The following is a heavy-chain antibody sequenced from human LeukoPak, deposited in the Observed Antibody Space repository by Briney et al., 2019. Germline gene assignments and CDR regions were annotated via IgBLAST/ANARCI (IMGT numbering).Heavy chain of an antibody. CDR3: AREVFEGPRQNDAFDV. CDR1: GFTLGTHW. Sequence: GGSLRLSCAASGFTLGTHWMHWVRQAPGKGLVWVSRINSDGSRTDYADSVKGRFTISRDNAENTLYLQMNSLRAEDTAVYYCAREVFEGPRQNDAFDVWGQGTMVTVS. CDR2: INSDGSRT. V-gene: IGHV3-74*01. J-gene: IGHJ3*01. D-gene: IGHD3-9*01.